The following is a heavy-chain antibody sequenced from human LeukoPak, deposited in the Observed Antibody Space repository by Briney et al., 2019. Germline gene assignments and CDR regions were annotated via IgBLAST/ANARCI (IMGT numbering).Heavy chain of an antibody. Sequence: SQTLSLTCAISGDSVSSNSAAWNWISQSPSRGLEWLGRTYYRSKWYTDYAVSVKSRITINPDTSKNQFALQLNSVTPEDTAVYYCARAGGVGYYYGMDVWGKGTTVTVSS. V-gene: IGHV6-1*01. J-gene: IGHJ6*04. CDR2: TYYRSKWYT. D-gene: IGHD2-8*02. CDR3: ARAGGVGYYYGMDV. CDR1: GDSVSSNSAA.